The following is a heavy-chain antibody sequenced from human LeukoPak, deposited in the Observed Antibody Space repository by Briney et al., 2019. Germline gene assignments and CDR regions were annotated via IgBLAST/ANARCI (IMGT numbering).Heavy chain of an antibody. V-gene: IGHV1-69*05. CDR3: ARSPYYHDSSGYSVG. D-gene: IGHD3-22*01. J-gene: IGHJ4*02. CDR1: GGTFSSYA. CDR2: IIPIFGTA. Sequence: SVKVSCKASGGTFSSYAISWVRQAPGQGLEWMGRIIPIFGTANYAQKFQGRVTITTDESTSTAYMELSSLRSEDTAVYYCARSPYYHDSSGYSVGWGQGTLVTVSS.